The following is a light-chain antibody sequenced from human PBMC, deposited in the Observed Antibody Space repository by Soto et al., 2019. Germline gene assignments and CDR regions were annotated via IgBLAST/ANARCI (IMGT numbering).Light chain of an antibody. Sequence: EIVLTQSPATLSLSPGERATLSCRASQSVSRYLAWYQQKPGQAPRLLIYGTSSRATGIPDRFSGSGSGTDFTLTISRLEPEDFAVYYCQQYGNSPITFGQGTRLEI. J-gene: IGKJ5*01. V-gene: IGKV3-20*01. CDR1: QSVSRY. CDR2: GTS. CDR3: QQYGNSPIT.